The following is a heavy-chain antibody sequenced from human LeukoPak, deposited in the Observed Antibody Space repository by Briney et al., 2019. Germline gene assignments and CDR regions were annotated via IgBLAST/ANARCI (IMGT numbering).Heavy chain of an antibody. Sequence: GGSLRLSCAASGFTFNTYWMSWVRQAPGKGLEWVGRIKNEGDGGTTDYAAPVKGRFTMSRDDSKNTLYLDMNSLRTEDTAVYYCTTAIVGGGYWGQGTLVTVSS. CDR2: IKNEGDGGTT. CDR1: GFTFNTYW. V-gene: IGHV3-15*01. D-gene: IGHD3-22*01. CDR3: TTAIVGGGY. J-gene: IGHJ4*02.